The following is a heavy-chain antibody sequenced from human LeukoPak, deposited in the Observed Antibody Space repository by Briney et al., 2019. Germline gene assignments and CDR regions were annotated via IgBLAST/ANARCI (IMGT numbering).Heavy chain of an antibody. CDR3: ARSATILYYFDY. J-gene: IGHJ4*02. CDR2: IYYSGSA. V-gene: IGHV4-59*08. CDR1: GGSISTYY. D-gene: IGHD5-12*01. Sequence: SETLPLTCTVSGGSISTYYWSWIRQPPGKGLEWIGYIYYSGSAKHNSSLKSRVTISVDTSKNQFSLKLSSVTAADTAVYYCARSATILYYFDYWGQGTLVTVSS.